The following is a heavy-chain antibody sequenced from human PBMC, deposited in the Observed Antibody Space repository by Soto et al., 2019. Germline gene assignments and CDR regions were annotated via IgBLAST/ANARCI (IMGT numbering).Heavy chain of an antibody. CDR3: ARLCLRDSSGYYAHFWVTFVH. CDR2: IYPGDSDA. J-gene: IGHJ4*02. D-gene: IGHD3-22*01. CDR1: GYSFTSYW. V-gene: IGHV5-51*01. Sequence: PXESLKISCKGSGYSFTSYWIGWVRQMPGKGLQWMGIIYPGDSDARYSPSFQGQVTISADKSISTAYLQWSSLMASDTAMYYCARLCLRDSSGYYAHFWVTFVHWGQGDLVTVST.